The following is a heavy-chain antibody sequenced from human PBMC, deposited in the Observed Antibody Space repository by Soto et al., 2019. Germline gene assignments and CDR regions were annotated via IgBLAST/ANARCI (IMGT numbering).Heavy chain of an antibody. Sequence: SETLSLTCTVSGGSISSSSYYWGWIRQPPGKGLEWIGSIYYSGSTYYNPSLKSRVTISVDTSKNQFSLKLSSVTAADTAVYYCARESSDYDILTGYCTWFDPWGQGTLVTVSS. V-gene: IGHV4-39*07. D-gene: IGHD3-9*01. CDR1: GGSISSSSYY. J-gene: IGHJ5*02. CDR3: ARESSDYDILTGYCTWFDP. CDR2: IYYSGST.